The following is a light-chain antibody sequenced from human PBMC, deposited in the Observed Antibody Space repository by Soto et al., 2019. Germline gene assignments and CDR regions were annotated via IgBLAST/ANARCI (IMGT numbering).Light chain of an antibody. J-gene: IGLJ1*01. V-gene: IGLV1-40*01. CDR2: GNN. Sequence: QSVLTQPPSVSGAPGQRVTISCTGSSSNIGAGYDVHWYQQLPGTAPKLLIYGNNNRPSGVPDRVSGSKSGTSASLAITGLRAEDEADYYCCSYANSGSFVFGTGTKVTVL. CDR3: CSYANSGSFV. CDR1: SSNIGAGYD.